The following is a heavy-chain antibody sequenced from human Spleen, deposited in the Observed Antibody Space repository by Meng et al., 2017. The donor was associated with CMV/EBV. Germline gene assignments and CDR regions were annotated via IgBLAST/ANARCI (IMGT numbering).Heavy chain of an antibody. D-gene: IGHD3-22*01. Sequence: GGSLRLSCAVFTFSFDGHAMHRVRQGPGKGREWVSDINWNKYKIGYVDSVKGRFTISRDNAKNSLYLQMNSLRAEDTALYYCAKDFLPARYYDSSGYAFDYWGQGTLVTVSS. V-gene: IGHV3-9*01. J-gene: IGHJ4*02. CDR1: TFSFDGHA. CDR3: AKDFLPARYYDSSGYAFDY. CDR2: INWNKYKI.